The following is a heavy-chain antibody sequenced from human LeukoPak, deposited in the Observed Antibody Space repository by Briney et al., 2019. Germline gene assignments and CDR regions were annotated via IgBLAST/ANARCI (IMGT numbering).Heavy chain of an antibody. J-gene: IGHJ4*02. CDR2: IIPIFGTA. CDR3: ARDYYDSSGYFF. Sequence: GASVKVSCKASGYTFTSYGISWVRQAPGQGLEWMGGIIPIFGTANYAQKFQGRVTITADESTSTAYMELSSLRSEDTAVYYCARDYYDSSGYFFWGQGTLVTVSS. V-gene: IGHV1-69*13. D-gene: IGHD3-22*01. CDR1: GYTFTSYG.